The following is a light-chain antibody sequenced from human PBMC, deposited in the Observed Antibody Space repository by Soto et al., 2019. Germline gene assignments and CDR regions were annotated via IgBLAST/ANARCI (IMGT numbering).Light chain of an antibody. Sequence: DIQMTQSPSSLAASVGARVTITCRASQSISTYLNWYQQKPGKAPKVLIFDASRLQSGVASRFSGRGSGTDFTLTISSLQTADSATYYCQQSYSAPCTFGQGTKVQVK. V-gene: IGKV1-39*01. CDR3: QQSYSAPCT. CDR2: DAS. CDR1: QSISTY. J-gene: IGKJ1*01.